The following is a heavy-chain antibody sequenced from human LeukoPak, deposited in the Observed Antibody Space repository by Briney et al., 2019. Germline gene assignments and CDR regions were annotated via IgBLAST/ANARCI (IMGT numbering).Heavy chain of an antibody. V-gene: IGHV3-53*01. Sequence: PGGSLRLSCAASGFTVSSNYVSWVRQAPGKGLEWVSVFYSGGSTYYADSVQGRFTLSRDNSKNTVYLQMNSLRAEDTAVYYCARGQGASRGWFDLWGQGTLVTVSS. D-gene: IGHD4/OR15-4a*01. CDR1: GFTVSSNY. CDR2: FYSGGST. CDR3: ARGQGASRGWFDL. J-gene: IGHJ5*02.